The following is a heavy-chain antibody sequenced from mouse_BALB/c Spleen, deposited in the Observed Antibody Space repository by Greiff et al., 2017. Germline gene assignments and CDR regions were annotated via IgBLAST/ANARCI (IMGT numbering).Heavy chain of an antibody. CDR3: AGSYYGSPFDY. Sequence: SGPELVKPGASVKISCKASGYTFTDYNVHWVKQSHGKSLEWIGYIYPYNGGTGYNQKFKSKATLTVDNSSSTAYMELRSLTSEDSAVYYCAGSYYGSPFDYWGQGTTLTVSS. CDR2: IYPYNGGT. D-gene: IGHD1-2*01. V-gene: IGHV1S29*02. CDR1: GYTFTDYN. J-gene: IGHJ2*01.